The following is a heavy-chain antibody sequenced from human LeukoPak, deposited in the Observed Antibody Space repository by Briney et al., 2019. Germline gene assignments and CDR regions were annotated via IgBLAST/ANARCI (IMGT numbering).Heavy chain of an antibody. D-gene: IGHD3-22*01. CDR1: GFTFSNAW. J-gene: IGHJ6*02. CDR2: IKSKTDGGTT. CDR3: TTDSDDSSGYHLFYYYYGMDV. V-gene: IGHV3-15*01. Sequence: GGSLRLSCAASGFTFSNAWMSWVRQAPGKGLEWVGRIKSKTDGGTTDYAALVKGRFTISRDDSKNTLYLQMNSLKTEHTAVYYCTTDSDDSSGYHLFYYYYGMDVWGQGTTVTVSS.